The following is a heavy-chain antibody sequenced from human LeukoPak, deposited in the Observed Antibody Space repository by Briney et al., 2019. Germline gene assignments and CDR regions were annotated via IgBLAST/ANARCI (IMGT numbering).Heavy chain of an antibody. V-gene: IGHV3-11*01. CDR2: ISYTRSTI. D-gene: IGHD6-13*01. J-gene: IGHJ2*01. CDR3: ARGRVAAAGTRWYFDL. CDR1: GFIFSDYY. Sequence: GGSLRLSCAASGFIFSDYYMTWVRQAPGKGLEWVSFISYTRSTIYYADSVKRRFTISRDNAQNSLYLQMNSLTVEDAAVYYCARGRVAAAGTRWYFDLWGRGSLVTVSS.